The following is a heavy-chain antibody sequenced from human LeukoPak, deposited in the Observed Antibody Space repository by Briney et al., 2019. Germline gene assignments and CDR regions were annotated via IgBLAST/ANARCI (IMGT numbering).Heavy chain of an antibody. CDR1: GFTFSSYG. Sequence: GGTLRLSCAASGFTFSSYGMSWVRQAPGKGLEWVSAISGSGGSTYYADSVKGRFTISRDNSKNTLYLQMNSLRAEDTAVYYCAKDGAWLRFDDWGQGILVTVSS. D-gene: IGHD5-12*01. CDR2: ISGSGGST. V-gene: IGHV3-23*01. J-gene: IGHJ4*02. CDR3: AKDGAWLRFDD.